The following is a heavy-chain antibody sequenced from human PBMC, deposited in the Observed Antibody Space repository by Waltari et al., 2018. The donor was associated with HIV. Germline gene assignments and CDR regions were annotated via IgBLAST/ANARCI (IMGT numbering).Heavy chain of an antibody. CDR1: GFTFSSYW. J-gene: IGHJ4*02. D-gene: IGHD4-4*01. CDR3: ATFPINDHSNKRLGY. Sequence: EVQLVESGGGLVQPGGSLRLSCAASGFTFSSYWMHWVRQAPGKGLVGGSRIKRHGSSTTYADSVKGRFTISRDNAKNTLYLQMNSLRDEDTAVYYCATFPINDHSNKRLGYWGQGTLVTVSS. V-gene: IGHV3-74*01. CDR2: IKRHGSST.